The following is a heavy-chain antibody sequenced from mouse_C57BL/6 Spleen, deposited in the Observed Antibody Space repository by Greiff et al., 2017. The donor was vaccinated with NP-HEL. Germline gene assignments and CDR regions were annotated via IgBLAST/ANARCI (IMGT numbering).Heavy chain of an antibody. CDR3: AREDGSSPWYFDV. CDR2: ILPGSGST. D-gene: IGHD1-1*01. J-gene: IGHJ1*03. CDR1: GYTFTGYW. V-gene: IGHV1-9*01. Sequence: QVQLQQSGAELMKPGASVKLSCKATGYTFTGYWIEWVKQRPGHGLEWIGEILPGSGSTYYNEKFKGKATLTAEKSSSTAYMQLSSLTSEDSAVYFCAREDGSSPWYFDVWGTGTTVTVSS.